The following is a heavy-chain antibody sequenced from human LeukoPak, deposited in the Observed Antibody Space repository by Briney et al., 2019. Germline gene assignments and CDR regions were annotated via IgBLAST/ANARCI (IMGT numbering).Heavy chain of an antibody. CDR2: ISGSGVTT. Sequence: GGSLRLSCAASGFTFSNYAMSWVRQAPGKGLEWVSTISGSGVTTYYVGSVKGRFTISRDNSKNTLYLQMNSLRAEDTAIFYCAKESPHFDYWGQGTLVTVSS. CDR1: GFTFSNYA. J-gene: IGHJ4*02. CDR3: AKESPHFDY. V-gene: IGHV3-23*01.